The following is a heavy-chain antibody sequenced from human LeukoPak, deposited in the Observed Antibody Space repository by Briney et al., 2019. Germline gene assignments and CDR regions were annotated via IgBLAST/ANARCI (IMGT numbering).Heavy chain of an antibody. CDR2: IKQDGSEK. D-gene: IGHD5-24*01. CDR1: GFTFSSYW. V-gene: IGHV3-7*01. J-gene: IGHJ6*03. CDR3: ARVRGDGYNYNYYYYMDV. Sequence: GGSLKLSWAASGFTFSSYWMSWVRQAPGRGREGVANIKQDGSEKYYVDSVKGRFTISRDNAKNSLYLQMNSLRAEDTAVYYCARVRGDGYNYNYYYYMDVWGKGTTVTVSS.